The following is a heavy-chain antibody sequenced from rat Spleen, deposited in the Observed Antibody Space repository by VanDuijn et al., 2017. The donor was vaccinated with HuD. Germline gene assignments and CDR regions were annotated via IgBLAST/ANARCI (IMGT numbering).Heavy chain of an antibody. Sequence: QVQLKESGPGLVQPSQTLSLTCTVSGFSLTSYHVHWVRQPPGKGLEWMGVMWSDGDTSYSSALKSRLSISRDTSKSQVFLKMNSLQTEDTAMYFCARGWERFAYWGQGTLVTVSS. D-gene: IGHD5-1*01. V-gene: IGHV2-32*01. J-gene: IGHJ3*01. CDR3: ARGWERFAY. CDR1: GFSLTSYH. CDR2: MWSDGDT.